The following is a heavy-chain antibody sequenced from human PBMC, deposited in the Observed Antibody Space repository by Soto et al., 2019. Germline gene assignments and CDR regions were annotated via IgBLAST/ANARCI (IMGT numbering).Heavy chain of an antibody. Sequence: TLSLTCTVSGGSVSSNSYSWGWIRQSPGKGLEWIATIYSTDKTYYNPSLLSRVTISVDTSMNELSLRLSSVTAADTAVYYCARSVDPWGQGTLVTVSS. CDR1: GGSVSSNSYS. CDR3: ARSVDP. V-gene: IGHV4-39*01. J-gene: IGHJ5*02. CDR2: IYSTDKT.